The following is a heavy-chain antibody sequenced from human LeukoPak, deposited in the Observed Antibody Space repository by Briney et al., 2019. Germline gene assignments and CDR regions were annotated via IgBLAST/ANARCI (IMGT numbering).Heavy chain of an antibody. D-gene: IGHD5-12*01. CDR2: IYYSGST. CDR1: GGSISSYS. Sequence: SETLSLTCTVSGGSISSYSWSWIRQPARKGLEWIGYIYYSGSTNYNPSLKSRVTISVDTSKNHFSLNLSSVTPADTAVYYCAGNSGYYGNFDHWGQGTLVTVSS. CDR3: AGNSGYYGNFDH. V-gene: IGHV4-59*08. J-gene: IGHJ4*02.